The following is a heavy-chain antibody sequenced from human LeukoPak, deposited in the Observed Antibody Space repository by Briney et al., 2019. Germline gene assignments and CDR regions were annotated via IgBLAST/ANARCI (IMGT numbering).Heavy chain of an antibody. V-gene: IGHV6-1*01. Sequence: SQTLSLTCAIPGDSVSSNSAAWNWIRQSPSRGLEWLGRTYYRSKWYNDYAVSVKSRITINPDTSKNRFSLQLNSVTPEDTAVYYCARDSSGWYRAGYNWFDPWGQGTLVTVSS. CDR2: TYYRSKWYN. CDR3: ARDSSGWYRAGYNWFDP. CDR1: GDSVSSNSAA. J-gene: IGHJ5*02. D-gene: IGHD6-19*01.